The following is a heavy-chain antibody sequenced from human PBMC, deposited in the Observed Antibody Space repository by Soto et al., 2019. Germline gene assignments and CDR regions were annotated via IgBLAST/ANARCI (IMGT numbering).Heavy chain of an antibody. Sequence: GGSLRLSCVAPGFTFSSYWMHWVRQAPGKGLVWVSRINSDGSSTSYADSVKGRFTISRDNAKNTLYLQMNSLRAEDTAVYYCARVPVNYDFWSGYSRAFDIWGQGTMVTVSS. D-gene: IGHD3-3*01. CDR1: GFTFSSYW. J-gene: IGHJ3*02. CDR3: ARVPVNYDFWSGYSRAFDI. V-gene: IGHV3-74*01. CDR2: INSDGSST.